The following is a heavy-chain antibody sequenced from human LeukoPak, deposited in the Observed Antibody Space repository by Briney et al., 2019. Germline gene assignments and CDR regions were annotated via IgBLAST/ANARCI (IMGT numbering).Heavy chain of an antibody. D-gene: IGHD2-15*01. J-gene: IGHJ3*02. CDR3: ARDFCSGGSCYPDAFDI. CDR1: GFTFSSYG. V-gene: IGHV3-33*01. Sequence: GGSLTLSCAASGFTFSSYGMHWVRQAPGKGLEWVAVIWYDGTNTYYADSVKGRFTISRDNSKNTLYLQMNSLRAEDTAVYYCARDFCSGGSCYPDAFDIWGQGTMVTVSS. CDR2: IWYDGTNT.